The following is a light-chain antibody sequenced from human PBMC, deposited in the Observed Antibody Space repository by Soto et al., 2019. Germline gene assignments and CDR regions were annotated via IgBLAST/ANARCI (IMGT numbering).Light chain of an antibody. CDR2: DAS. J-gene: IGKJ5*01. CDR3: QQYETRPK. V-gene: IGKV1-33*01. Sequence: EIRLNHTLTSLSRSLPKSLTITFQASQNINNYLNWYQQKPGRAPKLLIYDASNLEAGVPSRFRGSGSGTDFTFTISCLQPEDLATYYCQQYETRPKFGQGTLLEIK. CDR1: QNINNY.